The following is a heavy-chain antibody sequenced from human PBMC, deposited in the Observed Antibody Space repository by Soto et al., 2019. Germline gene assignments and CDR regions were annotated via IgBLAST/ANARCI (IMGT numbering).Heavy chain of an antibody. Sequence: QVQLVESGGGVVQPGRSLRLSCAASGFMFSNHGMHWVRQAPGKGLEWVAVIWSEGNNRYYADSGKGRFTISRDNSKNTVYLQMNSLRAEDTAVYYCVRGDNWNDEASDYWGQGTLVTVSS. V-gene: IGHV3-33*01. CDR1: GFMFSNHG. CDR2: IWSEGNNR. D-gene: IGHD1-1*01. CDR3: VRGDNWNDEASDY. J-gene: IGHJ4*02.